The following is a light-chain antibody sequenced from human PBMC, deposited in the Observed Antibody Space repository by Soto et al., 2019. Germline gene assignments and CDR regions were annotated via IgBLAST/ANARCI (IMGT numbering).Light chain of an antibody. CDR3: QQRSNWLT. CDR2: DAS. J-gene: IGKJ4*01. V-gene: IGKV3-11*01. Sequence: EIVLTQSTATLSLSPGERASLSFRASQSVSSYLAWYQQKPGQAPRLLIYDASNRATGIPARFSGSGSGTDFTLTISSLEPEDFAVYYCQQRSNWLTFGGGTKVDIK. CDR1: QSVSSY.